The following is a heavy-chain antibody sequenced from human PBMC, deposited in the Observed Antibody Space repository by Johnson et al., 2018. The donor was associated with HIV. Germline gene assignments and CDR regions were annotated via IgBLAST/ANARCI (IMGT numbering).Heavy chain of an antibody. CDR3: AKEGITMEVDI. CDR2: IWFDGSNK. CDR1: GFTFSNYG. Sequence: QVQLVESGGGVVQPGRSLRLSCAASGFTFSNYGMHWVRQAPGKGLEWVAVIWFDGSNKYYADSVKGRFTISRDNSKNKLYLQGNSLRAEDTAVYYCAKEGITMEVDIWGQGTMVTVSA. J-gene: IGHJ3*02. V-gene: IGHV3-33*06. D-gene: IGHD3-10*01.